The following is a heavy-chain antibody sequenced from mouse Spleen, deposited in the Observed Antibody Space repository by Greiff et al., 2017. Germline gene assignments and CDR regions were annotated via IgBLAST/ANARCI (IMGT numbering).Heavy chain of an antibody. CDR3: ARSGDYRYDEFAY. Sequence: QVQLQQPGAELVMPGASVKLSCKASGYTFTSYWMHWVKQRPGQGLEWIGEIDPSDSYTNYNQKFKGKATLTVDKSSSTAYMQLSSLTSEDSAVYYCARSGDYRYDEFAYWGQGTLVTVSA. V-gene: IGHV1-69*01. CDR1: GYTFTSYW. D-gene: IGHD2-14*01. J-gene: IGHJ3*01. CDR2: IDPSDSYT.